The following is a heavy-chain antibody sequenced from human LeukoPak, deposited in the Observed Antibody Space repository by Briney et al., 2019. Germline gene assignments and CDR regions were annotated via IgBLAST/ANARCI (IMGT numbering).Heavy chain of an antibody. D-gene: IGHD6-25*01. CDR1: GFTFSTYW. CDR2: INQDESEK. CDR3: AREESRRLYMDV. V-gene: IGHV3-7*01. Sequence: PGGPLRLSCAASGFTFSTYWMNWVRRAPGKGLEWVANINQDESEKYYVDSVKGRFTISRDNAKNSLYLQMNSVRVEDTAVYYCAREESRRLYMDVCGRGTTVTVSS. J-gene: IGHJ6*03.